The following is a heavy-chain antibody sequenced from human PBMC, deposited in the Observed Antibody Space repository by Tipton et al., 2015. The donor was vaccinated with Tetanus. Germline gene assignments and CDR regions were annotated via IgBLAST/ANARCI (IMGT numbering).Heavy chain of an antibody. D-gene: IGHD3-22*01. Sequence: QLVQSGAEVKKPGASVKVSCKASGYTFTGYYIYWVRQAPGQGLEWMGWIDPNSGGTVYAQKFQGRVTMTRDTSISTAYMELRSLGSDDPAVYYCARDRGDYIYYGMDVWGPGTTVTVS. CDR1: GYTFTGYY. V-gene: IGHV1-2*02. J-gene: IGHJ6*02. CDR2: IDPNSGGT. CDR3: ARDRGDYIYYGMDV.